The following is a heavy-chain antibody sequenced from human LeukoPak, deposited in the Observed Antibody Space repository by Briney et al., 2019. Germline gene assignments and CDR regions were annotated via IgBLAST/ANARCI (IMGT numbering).Heavy chain of an antibody. J-gene: IGHJ4*02. CDR1: GGTFSIYA. V-gene: IGHV1-69*13. CDR3: ARGGIVVVPAAPYSSGWWSYFDY. Sequence: VASVKVSFKASGGTFSIYAISWVRQAPGQGLEWMGGIIPIFGTANYSQKFQGRVTITADESTSTAYMELSSLRSEDTAVYYCARGGIVVVPAAPYSSGWWSYFDYWGQGTLVTVSS. D-gene: IGHD2-2*01. CDR2: IIPIFGTA.